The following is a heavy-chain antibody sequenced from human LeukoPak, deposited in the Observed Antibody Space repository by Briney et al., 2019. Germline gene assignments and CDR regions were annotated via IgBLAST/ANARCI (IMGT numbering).Heavy chain of an antibody. CDR1: GFTFDDYG. Sequence: PGGSLRLSSAASGFTFDDYGMSWVRQAPGKGLEWVSGINWNGGSTGYADSVKGRFTISRDNAKNSLYLQMNSLRAEDTALYYCAKDIRSGIEAFDIWGQGTMVTVSS. J-gene: IGHJ3*02. CDR2: INWNGGST. V-gene: IGHV3-20*04. CDR3: AKDIRSGIEAFDI.